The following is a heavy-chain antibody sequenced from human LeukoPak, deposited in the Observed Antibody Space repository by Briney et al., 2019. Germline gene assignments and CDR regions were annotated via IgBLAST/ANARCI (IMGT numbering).Heavy chain of an antibody. D-gene: IGHD3-3*01. CDR2: ISYDGTNT. CDR3: AKAEYYDFWSGYPY. J-gene: IGHJ4*02. CDR1: GFTFSTYA. V-gene: IGHV3-30-3*01. Sequence: GGSLRLSCEASGFTFSTYAMNWVRQAPGKGLEWVALISYDGTNTYYADSVKGRFTISRDNSKNTLYLQMNSLRAEDTAVYYCAKAEYYDFWSGYPYWGQGSLVTVSS.